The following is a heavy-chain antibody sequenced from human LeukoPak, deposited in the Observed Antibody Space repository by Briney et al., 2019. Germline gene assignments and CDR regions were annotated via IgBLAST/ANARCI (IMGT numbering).Heavy chain of an antibody. CDR3: AKDGRDGYSGTFDY. Sequence: GGSLRLSCAASGFTFSSYGMHWVRQAPGEGLEWVAVISYDGSNKYYADSVKGRFTISRDNSKNTLYLQMNSLRAEDTAVYYCAKDGRDGYSGTFDYWGQGTLVTVSS. D-gene: IGHD5-24*01. CDR1: GFTFSSYG. J-gene: IGHJ4*02. CDR2: ISYDGSNK. V-gene: IGHV3-30*18.